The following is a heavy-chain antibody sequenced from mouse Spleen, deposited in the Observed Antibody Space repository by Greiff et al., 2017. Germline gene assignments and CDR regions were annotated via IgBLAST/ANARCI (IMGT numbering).Heavy chain of an antibody. CDR3: ARRGDYDWFAY. CDR1: GFTFSSYA. J-gene: IGHJ3*01. Sequence: EVKLMESGGGLVKPGGSLKLSCAASGFTFSSYAMSWVRQTPEKRLEWVATISSGGSYTYYPDSVKGRFTISRDNAKNTLYLQMSSLRSEDTAMYYCARRGDYDWFAYWGQGTLVTVSA. D-gene: IGHD2-4*01. CDR2: ISSGGSYT. V-gene: IGHV5-9-1*01.